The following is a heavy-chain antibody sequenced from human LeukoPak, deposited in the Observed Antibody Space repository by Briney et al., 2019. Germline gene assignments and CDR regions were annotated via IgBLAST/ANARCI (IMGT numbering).Heavy chain of an antibody. D-gene: IGHD3-10*01. Sequence: ETLSLTCAVSGGSISSSTYYWGWVRQAPGKGLEWVANIKNDGSEKYYVDSVKGRFTISRDNAKNSLFLQMNSLRAEDTAVYYCARDGSGQWPIGFWGQGTLVTVSS. CDR1: GGSISSSTYY. V-gene: IGHV3-7*01. CDR3: ARDGSGQWPIGF. J-gene: IGHJ4*02. CDR2: IKNDGSEK.